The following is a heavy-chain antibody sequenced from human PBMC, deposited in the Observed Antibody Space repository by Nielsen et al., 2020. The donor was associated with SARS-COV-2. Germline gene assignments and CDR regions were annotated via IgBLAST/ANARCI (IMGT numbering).Heavy chain of an antibody. CDR3: ARKGRKLPLDY. J-gene: IGHJ4*02. D-gene: IGHD5-24*01. CDR1: GFSFSDYY. V-gene: IGHV3-11*03. CDR2: ISNTGYT. Sequence: GESLKISCAASGFSFSDYYMSWIRQAPGKGLEWVSYISNTGYTNYADSVRGRFTISRDNAKNSVYLQMNSLRAEDTAVYYCARKGRKLPLDYWGQGTLVTVSS.